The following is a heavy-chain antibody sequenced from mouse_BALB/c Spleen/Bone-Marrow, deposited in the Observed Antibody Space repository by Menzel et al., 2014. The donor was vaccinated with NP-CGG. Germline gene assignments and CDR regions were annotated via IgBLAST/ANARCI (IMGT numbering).Heavy chain of an antibody. Sequence: VQLQQSGAELVKPGASVKLSCTASGFNIKDTYMYWVKQRPEQGLEWIGRIDPANGNTKYDPKFQGKATITADTPSNTAYLQLSSLTSEDTAVYYCARYRYYGSSYAMDYWGQGTSVTVSS. J-gene: IGHJ4*01. V-gene: IGHV14-3*02. CDR2: IDPANGNT. D-gene: IGHD1-1*01. CDR3: ARYRYYGSSYAMDY. CDR1: GFNIKDTY.